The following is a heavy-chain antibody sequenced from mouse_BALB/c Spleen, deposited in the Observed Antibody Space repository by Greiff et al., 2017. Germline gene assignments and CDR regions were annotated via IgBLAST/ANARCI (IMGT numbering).Heavy chain of an antibody. V-gene: IGHV5-4*02. J-gene: IGHJ4*01. Sequence: EVKVVESGGGLVKPGGSLKLSCAASGFTFSDYYMYWVRQTPEKRLEWVATISDGGSYTYYPDSVKGRFTISRDNAKNNLYLQMSSLKSEDTAMYYCARAITTVVAKAMDYWGQGTSVTVSS. CDR1: GFTFSDYY. D-gene: IGHD1-1*01. CDR3: ARAITTVVAKAMDY. CDR2: ISDGGSYT.